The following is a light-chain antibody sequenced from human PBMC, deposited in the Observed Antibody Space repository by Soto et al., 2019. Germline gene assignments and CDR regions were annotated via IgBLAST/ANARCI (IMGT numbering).Light chain of an antibody. CDR3: QQYSNTSPT. V-gene: IGKV3-20*01. J-gene: IGKJ2*01. CDR2: GAS. Sequence: EIVLTQSPGTLSLSPGERATLSCRASQSVSNNLLAWYQQKAGQAPRLLIHGASSRATGIPDRFSGSGSVTDFTLTISRLEPEDFAVYYCQQYSNTSPTFGQGTELEIK. CDR1: QSVSNNL.